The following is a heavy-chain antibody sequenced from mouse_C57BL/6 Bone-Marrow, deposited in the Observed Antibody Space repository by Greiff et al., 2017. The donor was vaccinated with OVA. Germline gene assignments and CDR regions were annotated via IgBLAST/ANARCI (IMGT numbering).Heavy chain of an antibody. J-gene: IGHJ2*01. CDR2: IYPGDGDT. CDR3: ARERTTVVAKGFDY. CDR1: GYAFSSSW. V-gene: IGHV1-82*01. D-gene: IGHD1-1*01. Sequence: VKLQESGPELVKPGASVKISCKASGYAFSSSWMNWVKQRPGKGLEWIGRIYPGDGDTNYNGKFKGKATLTADKSSSTAYMQLSSLTSEDSAVYFCARERTTVVAKGFDYWGQGTTLTVSS.